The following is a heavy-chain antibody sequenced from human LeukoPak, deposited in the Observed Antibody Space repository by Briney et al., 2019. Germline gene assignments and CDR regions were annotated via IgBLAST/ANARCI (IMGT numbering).Heavy chain of an antibody. CDR2: IKQDGSEK. J-gene: IGHJ4*02. CDR1: GFTFSSYW. V-gene: IGHV3-7*01. CDR3: ARDKYYDFWSGYYTY. Sequence: GGSLRLSCAASGFTFSSYWMSWVRQAPGKGLEWVANIKQDGSEKYYVDSVKGRFTISRDNAKNSLYLQMNSLRAEDTAVYYCARDKYYDFWSGYYTYWGQGTLVTVSS. D-gene: IGHD3-3*01.